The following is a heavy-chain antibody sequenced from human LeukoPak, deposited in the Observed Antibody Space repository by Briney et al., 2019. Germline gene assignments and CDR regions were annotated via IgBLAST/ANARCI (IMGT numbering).Heavy chain of an antibody. CDR1: GFTFSSYA. CDR3: AKGGIYGYYFDY. J-gene: IGHJ4*02. D-gene: IGHD5-12*01. Sequence: PGGSLGLSCAASGFTFSSYAMSWVRQAPGKGLEWVSAISGSGGSTYYADSVKGRFTISRDNSKNTLYLQMNSLRAEDTAVYYCAKGGIYGYYFDYWGQGTLVTVSS. CDR2: ISGSGGST. V-gene: IGHV3-23*01.